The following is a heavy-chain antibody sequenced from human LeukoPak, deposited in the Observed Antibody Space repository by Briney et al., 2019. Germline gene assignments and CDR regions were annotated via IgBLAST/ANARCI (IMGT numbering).Heavy chain of an antibody. Sequence: SETLSLTCTVSGGSISSYYWSWIRQPPGKGLEWIGYIYYSGSTNYNPSLKSRVTISVDTSKNQFSLKLSSVTAADTAVYYCARGDGYNPSGDYWGQGTLVTVSS. CDR3: ARGDGYNPSGDY. V-gene: IGHV4-59*01. J-gene: IGHJ4*02. CDR2: IYYSGST. D-gene: IGHD5-24*01. CDR1: GGSISSYY.